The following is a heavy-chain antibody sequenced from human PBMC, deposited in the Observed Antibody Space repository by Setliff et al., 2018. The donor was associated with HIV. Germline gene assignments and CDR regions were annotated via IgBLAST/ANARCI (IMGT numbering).Heavy chain of an antibody. D-gene: IGHD6-19*01. CDR1: GGSFSDNY. V-gene: IGHV4-34*01. J-gene: IGHJ4*02. Sequence: PSETLSLTCAVYGGSFSDNYWSWIRQSPGKGLEWIGEINHSGRTKYSPSLRSRVSISVDTSKTQFSLKLSSVTAADTAVYYCARIGQQGSVPDYWGQGTLVTVSS. CDR2: INHSGRT. CDR3: ARIGQQGSVPDY.